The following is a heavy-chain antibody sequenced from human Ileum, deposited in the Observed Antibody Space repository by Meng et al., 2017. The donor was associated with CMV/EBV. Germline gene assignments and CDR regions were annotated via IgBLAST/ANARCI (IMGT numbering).Heavy chain of an antibody. J-gene: IGHJ4*02. CDR3: AIPRGVGATNY. V-gene: IGHV1-2*02. Sequence: FCQASGSSFTNYYVHWFRQAPGQGLEWVGYINPDNGDTRYSQKFQDRLSLTRDTSVSTAYLELSRLTSDDTALYFCAIPRGVGATNYWGQGTLVTVSS. CDR1: GSSFTNYY. CDR2: INPDNGDT. D-gene: IGHD1-26*01.